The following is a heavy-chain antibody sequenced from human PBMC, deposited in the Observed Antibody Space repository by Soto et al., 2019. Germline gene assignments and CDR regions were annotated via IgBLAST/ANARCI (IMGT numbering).Heavy chain of an antibody. CDR1: GFIFSNYW. Sequence: PGGSLRLSCAASGFIFSNYWMYWVRQAPGKGLVWVSRISGRGTTTYYADSVKGRFTVSRDNAKNSLSLEVNSLRDEDTAVYYCARLGYCSSATCKYYFYYYGMDVWGQGTTVTVSS. CDR3: ARLGYCSSATCKYYFYYYGMDV. V-gene: IGHV3-48*02. D-gene: IGHD2-2*01. J-gene: IGHJ6*02. CDR2: ISGRGTTT.